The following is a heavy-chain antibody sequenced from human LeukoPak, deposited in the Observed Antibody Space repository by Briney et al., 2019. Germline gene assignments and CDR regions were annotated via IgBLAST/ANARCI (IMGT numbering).Heavy chain of an antibody. CDR2: ISYDGSNK. V-gene: IGHV3-30*03. J-gene: IGHJ4*02. Sequence: GGSLRLSCAASGFTFSTYGMHWVRQAPGKGLEWVAVISYDGSNKYYADSVKGRFTISRDNSKNTLYLQMNSLRAEDTAMYYCAITRDGYFDSWGQGTLVTVSS. CDR1: GFTFSTYG. CDR3: AITRDGYFDS. D-gene: IGHD5-24*01.